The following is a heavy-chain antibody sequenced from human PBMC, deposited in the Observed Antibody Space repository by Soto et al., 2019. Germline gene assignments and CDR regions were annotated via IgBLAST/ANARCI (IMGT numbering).Heavy chain of an antibody. Sequence: QVQLVQSGAEVKKPGPSVKVSCKAFGGTFSTYAVSWVRQAPGQGLEWVGGIIPSTGSTNHAQKFQGRVTITADESTRTVYMDLPTLRSADTAVYYCARGGSSSDYWGQGTLVTVSS. CDR2: IIPSTGST. CDR3: ARGGSSSDY. D-gene: IGHD6-13*01. CDR1: GGTFSTYA. V-gene: IGHV1-69*12. J-gene: IGHJ4*02.